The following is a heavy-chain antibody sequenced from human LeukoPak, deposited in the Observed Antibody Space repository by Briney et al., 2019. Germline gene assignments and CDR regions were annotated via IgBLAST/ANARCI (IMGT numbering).Heavy chain of an antibody. J-gene: IGHJ4*02. V-gene: IGHV3-11*01. CDR3: GRLPSYYGSSLYPDY. Sequence: GGSLRLSCAASGFTFSDYYMSWIRQAPGKGLEWVSYISSGGSTIYYADSVKGRFTISRDNAKNSLYLQINSLRAEDTAVYYCGRLPSYYGSSLYPDYWGQGTLVTVSS. D-gene: IGHD2-2*01. CDR1: GFTFSDYY. CDR2: ISSGGSTI.